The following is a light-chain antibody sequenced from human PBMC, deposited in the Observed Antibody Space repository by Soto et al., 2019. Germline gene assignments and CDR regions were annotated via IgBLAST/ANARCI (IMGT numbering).Light chain of an antibody. CDR1: NIGSKG. CDR2: SDT. J-gene: IGLJ2*01. CDR3: RVGGSVRAHVV. Sequence: SYELTQPPSVSVAPGKTASISCGGNNIGSKGVHWYQQKPGQAPVLVIYSDTDLPPVIPERFSGSTSGNLATLAISGVEAGEGADYSWRVGGSVRAHVVFAGGTKLTAL. V-gene: IGLV3-21*04.